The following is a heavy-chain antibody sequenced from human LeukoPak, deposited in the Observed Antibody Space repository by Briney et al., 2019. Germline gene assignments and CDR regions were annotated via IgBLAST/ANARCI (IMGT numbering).Heavy chain of an antibody. V-gene: IGHV3-23*01. CDR1: GFIFSTYA. Sequence: QSGGSLRLSCAASGFIFSTYAMSWVRQAPGKGLEWVSVISRSDDSTYYADSVKGRFTISRDNSKNTLFLQMNSLEVEDTAVYYCTRPKDSGSHLFLFDYWGQGTLVTVSS. CDR2: ISRSDDST. CDR3: TRPKDSGSHLFLFDY. D-gene: IGHD1-26*01. J-gene: IGHJ4*02.